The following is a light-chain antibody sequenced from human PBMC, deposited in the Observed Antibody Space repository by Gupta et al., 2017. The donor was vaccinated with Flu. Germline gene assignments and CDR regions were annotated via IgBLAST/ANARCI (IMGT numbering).Light chain of an antibody. CDR1: QCRRNSDGKTY. CDR3: RQRIQLPLT. CDR2: EGS. Sequence: VTPGKPASISCKSSQCRRNSDGKTYLYWYLQKPGQPPQLLIYEGSNRGSGVPDRFSGSGSGTEFTLKISRGEAEDVGVYYCRQRIQLPLTFGHGTNVDI. V-gene: IGKV2D-29*01. J-gene: IGKJ3*01.